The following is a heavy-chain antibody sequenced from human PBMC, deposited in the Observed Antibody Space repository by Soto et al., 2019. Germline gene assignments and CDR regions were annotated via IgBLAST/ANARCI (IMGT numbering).Heavy chain of an antibody. CDR1: GGTFSSYA. Sequence: QVQLVQSGAEVKKPGSSVKVSCKASGGTFSSYAISWVRQAPGQGLEWMGGIIPIFGTANYAQKFQGRVTITEDESTSTAYMELSSMRSEDTAVYYCARGKKATVLPHDFYYYYGMDVWGQGTTVTVSS. V-gene: IGHV1-69*12. CDR2: IIPIFGTA. J-gene: IGHJ6*02. D-gene: IGHD2-2*01. CDR3: ARGKKATVLPHDFYYYYGMDV.